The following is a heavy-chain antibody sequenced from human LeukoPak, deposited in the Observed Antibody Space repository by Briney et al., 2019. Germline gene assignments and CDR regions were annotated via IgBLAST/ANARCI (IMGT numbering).Heavy chain of an antibody. V-gene: IGHV1-2*02. CDR2: TNPNSGGT. J-gene: IGHJ4*02. Sequence: GASVKVSCKASGYTFTGYYMHWVRQAPGQGLEWMGWTNPNSGGTSYAQKFQGRVTMTRDTSISTAYMELSRLRSDDTAVYYCARGKRERFGTGKYYFDYWGQGTLVTVSS. CDR1: GYTFTGYY. D-gene: IGHD3-10*01. CDR3: ARGKRERFGTGKYYFDY.